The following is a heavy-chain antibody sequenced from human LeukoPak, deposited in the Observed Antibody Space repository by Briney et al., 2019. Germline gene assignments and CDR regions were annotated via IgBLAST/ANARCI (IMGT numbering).Heavy chain of an antibody. CDR1: GFTFSSNA. CDR3: AKDRRPCSSTNCYGLFDY. V-gene: IGHV3-23*01. CDR2: ISGSGSST. D-gene: IGHD2-2*01. J-gene: IGHJ4*02. Sequence: GGSLRLSCAASGFTFSSNAMSWVRQAPGKGLEWVSTISGSGSSTYYADSVKGRFTISRDNSKNTLYLQMNSLRADEDTAVYYCAKDRRPCSSTNCYGLFDYWGQGTLVTVSS.